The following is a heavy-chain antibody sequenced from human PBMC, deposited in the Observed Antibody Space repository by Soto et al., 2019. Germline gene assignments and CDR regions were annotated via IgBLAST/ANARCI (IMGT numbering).Heavy chain of an antibody. Sequence: VASVKVSCKASGYTFTSYAMHWVRQAPGQRLEWMGWINAGNGNTKYSQKFQGRVTITRDTSASTAYMELSSLRSEDTAVYYCARDSSGYYYDHDYWGQGTLVTVSS. V-gene: IGHV1-3*01. CDR3: ARDSSGYYYDHDY. CDR2: INAGNGNT. D-gene: IGHD3-22*01. CDR1: GYTFTSYA. J-gene: IGHJ4*02.